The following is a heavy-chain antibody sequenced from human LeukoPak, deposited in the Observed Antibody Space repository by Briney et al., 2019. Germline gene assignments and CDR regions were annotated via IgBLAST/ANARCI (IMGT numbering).Heavy chain of an antibody. V-gene: IGHV3-23*01. CDR1: GVTFSSYA. D-gene: IGHD2-15*01. CDR3: AKDPHSGGRDWFDP. J-gene: IGHJ5*02. Sequence: PGGSLRLSCEASGVTFSSYAMSWVRQAPGKGLEWVSAISGSGGSTYYADSVKGRFTISRDNSKNTLYLQMNSLRAEDTAVYYCAKDPHSGGRDWFDPWGQGTLVTVSS. CDR2: ISGSGGST.